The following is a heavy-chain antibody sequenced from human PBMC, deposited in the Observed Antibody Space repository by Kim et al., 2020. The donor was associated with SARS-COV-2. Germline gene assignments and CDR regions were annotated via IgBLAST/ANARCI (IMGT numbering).Heavy chain of an antibody. CDR3: AKVTGSSVDAFDI. J-gene: IGHJ3*02. D-gene: IGHD3-9*01. CDR2: ISWNSGSI. Sequence: GGSLRLSCAASGFTFGDYAMHWVRQAPGKGLEWVSGISWNSGSIGYADSVKGRFTISRDNAKNSLYLQMNSLRAEDTALYYCAKVTGSSVDAFDIWGQGTMVTVSS. CDR1: GFTFGDYA. V-gene: IGHV3-9*01.